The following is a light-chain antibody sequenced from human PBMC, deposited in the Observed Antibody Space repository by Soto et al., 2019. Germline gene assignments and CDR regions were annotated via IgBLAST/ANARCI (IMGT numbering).Light chain of an antibody. J-gene: IGLJ1*01. Sequence: ALTQPPSASGSPGQSVAISCTGTSSDVGGYNYVSWYQQHPGKAPKLMIYEVNKRPSGVPYRFSGSKSCNPASLTVSGLQAGLEAQYYVGSYAGSSSVFGAGTKV. CDR2: EVN. CDR1: SSDVGGYNY. V-gene: IGLV2-8*01. CDR3: GSYAGSSSV.